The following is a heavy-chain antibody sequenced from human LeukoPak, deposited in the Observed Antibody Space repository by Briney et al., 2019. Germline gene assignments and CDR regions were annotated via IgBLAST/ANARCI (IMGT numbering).Heavy chain of an antibody. CDR3: AREVIAAAGLVYYYYYGMDV. CDR2: ISSSGSTI. D-gene: IGHD6-13*01. Sequence: GGALRLSCAASGCSFSDYYMSWIRQAPARELKWVSYISSSGSTIYYADPVKGRFTISRDNAKNSLYLQMNSLRAGDTAVYYCAREVIAAAGLVYYYYYGMDVWGQGTTVTVSS. CDR1: GCSFSDYY. J-gene: IGHJ6*02. V-gene: IGHV3-11*01.